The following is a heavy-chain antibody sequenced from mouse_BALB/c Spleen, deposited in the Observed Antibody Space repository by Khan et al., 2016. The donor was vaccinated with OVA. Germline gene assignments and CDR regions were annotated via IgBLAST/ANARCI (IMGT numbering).Heavy chain of an antibody. V-gene: IGHV1S136*01. J-gene: IGHJ3*01. CDR3: ARDYGSSFWFAY. CDR2: INPYNDGT. D-gene: IGHD1-1*01. Sequence: VQLQQSGPELVKPGASVKMSCKASGYTFTNYIIHWVKQKPGQGLEWIGYINPYNDGTKYNEKFKGKATLTSDTSSSTAYMRLSGLTSEYSAFYYCARDYGSSFWFAYWGQGTLVTVSA. CDR1: GYTFTNYI.